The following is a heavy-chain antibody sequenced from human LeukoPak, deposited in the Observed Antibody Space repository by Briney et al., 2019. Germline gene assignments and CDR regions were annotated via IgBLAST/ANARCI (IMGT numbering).Heavy chain of an antibody. CDR1: GFTFTTFG. J-gene: IGHJ4*02. CDR2: ISPHGDIE. CDR3: AKINNNDDY. V-gene: IGHV3-30*18. Sequence: PGGSLRLSCAASGFTFTTFGIHWVRQAPGKGLEWVAAISPHGDIEYYTDSVKGRFTISRENSKNMIYLQMNSLRGEDSAVYYCAKINNNDDYWGQGNLVTVSS. D-gene: IGHD1/OR15-1a*01.